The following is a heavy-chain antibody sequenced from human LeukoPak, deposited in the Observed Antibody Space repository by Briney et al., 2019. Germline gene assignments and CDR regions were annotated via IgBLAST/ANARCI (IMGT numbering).Heavy chain of an antibody. J-gene: IGHJ4*02. D-gene: IGHD2-2*01. Sequence: ASVKVSCKASGGTFSSYAISWVRQAPGQGLERMGRIIPILGTANYAQKFQGRVTITADKSTSTAYMELSSLRSEDTAVYYCARNPIPRYCSSTSCYWTDYWGQGTLVTVSS. CDR3: ARNPIPRYCSSTSCYWTDY. CDR1: GGTFSSYA. V-gene: IGHV1-69*04. CDR2: IIPILGTA.